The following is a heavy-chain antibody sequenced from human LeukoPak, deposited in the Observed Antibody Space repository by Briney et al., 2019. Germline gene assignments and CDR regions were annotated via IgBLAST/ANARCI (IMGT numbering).Heavy chain of an antibody. D-gene: IGHD3-10*01. J-gene: IGHJ5*02. V-gene: IGHV4-4*02. CDR2: IYHSGST. CDR1: GGSISSSNW. Sequence: SGTLSLTCAVSGGSISSSNWWSWVRQPPGKGLEWIGEIYHSGSTNYNPSLKSRVTISVDKSKNQFSLKLSSVTAADTAVYYCARRPALLLWFGGANWFDPWGQGTLVTVSS. CDR3: ARRPALLLWFGGANWFDP.